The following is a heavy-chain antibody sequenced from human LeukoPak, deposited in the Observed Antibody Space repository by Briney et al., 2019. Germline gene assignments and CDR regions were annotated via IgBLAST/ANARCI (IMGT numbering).Heavy chain of an antibody. J-gene: IGHJ5*02. V-gene: IGHV4-59*01. CDR1: GGSISSYY. CDR2: IYYSGST. Sequence: PSETLSLTCTVSGGSISSYYWSWIRQLPGKGLEWIGYIYYSGSTNYNPSLKSRVTISVDTSKNQFSLKLSSVTAADTAVYYCARGGGYSGYVDWFDPWGQGTLVTVSS. CDR3: ARGGGYSGYVDWFDP. D-gene: IGHD5-12*01.